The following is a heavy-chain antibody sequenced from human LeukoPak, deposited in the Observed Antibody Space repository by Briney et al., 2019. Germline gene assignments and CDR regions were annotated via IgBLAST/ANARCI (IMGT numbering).Heavy chain of an antibody. D-gene: IGHD3-10*01. V-gene: IGHV3-53*01. Sequence: GGSLRLSCAASGFTVSSSYMSWVRQAPGKGLEWVSVIYSGGNTYYADSVKGRFTISRDNSKNTLYLQMNSLRAEDTAVYYCAKDGNYYGSGSPNWFDPWGQGTLVTVSS. CDR1: GFTVSSSY. CDR2: IYSGGNT. CDR3: AKDGNYYGSGSPNWFDP. J-gene: IGHJ5*02.